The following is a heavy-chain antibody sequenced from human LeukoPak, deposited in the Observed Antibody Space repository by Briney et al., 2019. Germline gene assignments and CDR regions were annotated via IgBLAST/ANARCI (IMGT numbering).Heavy chain of an antibody. J-gene: IGHJ4*02. CDR1: GGSFSGYY. Sequence: SETLSLTCAVYGGSFSGYYWSWIRQPPGKGLEWIGEINHSGSTNYNPSLKSRVTISVDTSKNQFSLKLSSVTAADTAVYYCARVKPSSSCLQYYFDYWGQGTLVTVSS. V-gene: IGHV4-34*01. CDR2: INHSGST. D-gene: IGHD6-6*01. CDR3: ARVKPSSSCLQYYFDY.